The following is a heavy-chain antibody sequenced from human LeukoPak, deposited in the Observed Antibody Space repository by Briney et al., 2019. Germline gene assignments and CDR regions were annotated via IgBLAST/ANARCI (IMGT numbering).Heavy chain of an antibody. D-gene: IGHD3-3*01. V-gene: IGHV3-74*01. CDR1: GFTFSSYW. CDR3: ARDGTYDFWSGSPHNWFDP. Sequence: PGGSLRLSCAASGFTFSSYWMHWVRQAPGKGLVWVSRINSDGSGTSYADSVKGRFTISRDNAKNTLYLQMNSLRAEDTAVYYCARDGTYDFWSGSPHNWFDPWGQGTLVTVSS. J-gene: IGHJ5*02. CDR2: INSDGSGT.